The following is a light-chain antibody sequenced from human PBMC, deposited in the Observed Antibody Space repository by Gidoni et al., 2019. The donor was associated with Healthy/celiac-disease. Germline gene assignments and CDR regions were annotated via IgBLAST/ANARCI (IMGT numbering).Light chain of an antibody. CDR3: CSYAGSWV. Sequence: QSALTQPASVSVSPGQSITISCTGTSSDVGSYNLVSWYQQTPGKAPKLMIYEVSKRPSGVSNRFSGSKSGNTASLTISGLQAEDEADYYCCSYAGSWVFGGGTKLTVL. CDR2: EVS. CDR1: SSDVGSYNL. J-gene: IGLJ3*02. V-gene: IGLV2-23*02.